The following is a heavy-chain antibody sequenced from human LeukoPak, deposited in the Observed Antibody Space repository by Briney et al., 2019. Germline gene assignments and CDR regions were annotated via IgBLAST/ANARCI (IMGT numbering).Heavy chain of an antibody. CDR1: GYTFTGYY. J-gene: IGHJ6*03. V-gene: IGHV1-2*02. Sequence: ASVKVSCKASGYTFTGYYMHWVRQAPGQGLEWMGWINPNSGGTNYAQKFQGRVTMTRDTSIRTDYMELSRLRSDDTAVYYCAKNLVDIVATIMGSYYYYYMDVWGKGTTVTISS. CDR3: AKNLVDIVATIMGSYYYYYMDV. CDR2: INPNSGGT. D-gene: IGHD5-12*01.